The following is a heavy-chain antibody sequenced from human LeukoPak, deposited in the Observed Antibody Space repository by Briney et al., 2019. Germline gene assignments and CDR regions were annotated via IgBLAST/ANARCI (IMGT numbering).Heavy chain of an antibody. V-gene: IGHV3-9*01. CDR2: ISWNSGSI. CDR1: GFTFDDYA. Sequence: GGSLRLSCAASGFTFDDYAMHWVRQAPGKGLEWVSGISWNSGSIGYADSVKGRFTISRDNAKNSLYLQMNSLRAEDTALYYCAKVRGVWGYFGYWGQGTLVTVSS. J-gene: IGHJ4*02. D-gene: IGHD3-3*01. CDR3: AKVRGVWGYFGY.